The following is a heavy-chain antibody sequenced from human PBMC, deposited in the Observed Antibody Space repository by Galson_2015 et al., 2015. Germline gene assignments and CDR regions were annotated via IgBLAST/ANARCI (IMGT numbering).Heavy chain of an antibody. J-gene: IGHJ2*01. CDR3: AKEAQHYNWYLDL. Sequence: SLRLSCAASGFTFTNYGMHWVRQAPGKGLEWVADVGDDGGAKVYADSVKGRFTVSRDNSRNTVYLQMNYLRPEDTAVYYCAKEAQHYNWYLDLWVRGTLVTVSS. CDR1: GFTFTNYG. V-gene: IGHV3-30*18. D-gene: IGHD4-11*01. CDR2: VGDDGGAK.